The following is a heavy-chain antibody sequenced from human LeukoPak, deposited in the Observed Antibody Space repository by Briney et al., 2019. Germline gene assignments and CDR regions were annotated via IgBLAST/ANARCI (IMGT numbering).Heavy chain of an antibody. CDR1: GDSVSNKTAA. CDR2: TYYRSKWYD. CDR3: ARVTWQHLPLWFDS. J-gene: IGHJ5*01. V-gene: IGHV6-1*01. D-gene: IGHD6-13*01. Sequence: SQTLSLTCAISGDSVSNKTAAWNWIRQSPSRGLEWLGRTYYRSKWYDDYAVSVKSRITINPDTSKNQFSLQLNSVTPEDTAVYYCARVTWQHLPLWFDSWGQGTLVTVSS.